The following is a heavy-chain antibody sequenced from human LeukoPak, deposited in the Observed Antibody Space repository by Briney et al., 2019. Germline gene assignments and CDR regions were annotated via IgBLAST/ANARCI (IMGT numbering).Heavy chain of an antibody. J-gene: IGHJ4*02. D-gene: IGHD3-10*01. Sequence: SSETLSFTCTVSGGSISSYYWSWIRQPPGKGLEWIGYIYYSGSTNYNPSLKSRVTISVDTSKDQFSLKLSSVTAADTAVYYCARHARSYGSGSDFDYWGQGTLVTVSS. CDR3: ARHARSYGSGSDFDY. CDR2: IYYSGST. CDR1: GGSISSYY. V-gene: IGHV4-59*08.